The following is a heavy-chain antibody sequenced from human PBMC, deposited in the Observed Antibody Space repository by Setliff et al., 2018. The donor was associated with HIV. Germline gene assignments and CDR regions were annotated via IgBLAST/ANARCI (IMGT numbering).Heavy chain of an antibody. D-gene: IGHD6-19*01. CDR2: ITDDGLST. V-gene: IGHV3-23*01. CDR1: GFAFGSFA. Sequence: LRLSCAASGFAFGSFAMSWIRQAPGKALEWVSSITDDGLSTFYAGSVRGRLTLSRDDSRNTLFLQLNSLRGEDTALYYCALGGLSSGWGVSWGQGTLVTVSS. CDR3: ALGGLSSGWGVS. J-gene: IGHJ5*02.